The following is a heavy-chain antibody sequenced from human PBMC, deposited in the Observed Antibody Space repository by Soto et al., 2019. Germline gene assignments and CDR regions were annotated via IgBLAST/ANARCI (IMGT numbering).Heavy chain of an antibody. CDR2: MNPNSGNT. J-gene: IGHJ3*02. D-gene: IGHD3-9*01. CDR1: GYTFTRYD. CDR3: ARGWYDILTRGGRAFDI. V-gene: IGHV1-8*01. Sequence: GASVKVSCKASGYTFTRYDINWGRQATGQGLEWMGWMNPNSGNTGYAQKFQGRVTMTRNTSISTAYMELSSLRSEDTAVYYCARGWYDILTRGGRAFDIWGQGTMVTVSS.